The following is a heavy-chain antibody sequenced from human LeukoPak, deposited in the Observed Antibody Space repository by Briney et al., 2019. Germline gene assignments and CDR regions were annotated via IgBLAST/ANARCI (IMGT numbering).Heavy chain of an antibody. Sequence: GGSLRLSCAASGFTFSSYGMHWVRQAPGKGLEWVAFIRYDGSNKYYADSVKGRFTISRDNSKNTLYLQMNSLRAEDTAVYYCAKDPSWIQLWFPAAFDIWGQGTMVTVSS. CDR3: AKDPSWIQLWFPAAFDI. D-gene: IGHD5-18*01. V-gene: IGHV3-30*02. J-gene: IGHJ3*02. CDR1: GFTFSSYG. CDR2: IRYDGSNK.